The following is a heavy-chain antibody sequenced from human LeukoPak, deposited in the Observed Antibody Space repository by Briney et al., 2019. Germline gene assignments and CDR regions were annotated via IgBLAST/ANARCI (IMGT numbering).Heavy chain of an antibody. J-gene: IGHJ5*02. Sequence: GGSLRLSCAASGFTFSSYGMHWVRQAPGKGLEWVAVISYDGSNKYYADSVKGRFTISRDNSRNTLYLQMNSLRAEDTAVYYCAREVAARRLGSWFDPWGQGTLVTVSS. D-gene: IGHD6-6*01. CDR3: AREVAARRLGSWFDP. CDR2: ISYDGSNK. V-gene: IGHV3-30*03. CDR1: GFTFSSYG.